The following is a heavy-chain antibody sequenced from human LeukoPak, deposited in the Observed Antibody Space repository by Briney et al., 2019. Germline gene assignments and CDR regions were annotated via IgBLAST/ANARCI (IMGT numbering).Heavy chain of an antibody. Sequence: GGSLRLSCAASGFTFSSYGMHWVRQAPGKGLEWVAVISYDGSNKYYADSVKGRFTISRDNSKNTLYLQMNSLRAEDTAVYYCAREVVAGPSGRYYFDYWGQGTLVTVSS. D-gene: IGHD6-19*01. J-gene: IGHJ4*02. CDR2: ISYDGSNK. CDR1: GFTFSSYG. CDR3: AREVVAGPSGRYYFDY. V-gene: IGHV3-30*03.